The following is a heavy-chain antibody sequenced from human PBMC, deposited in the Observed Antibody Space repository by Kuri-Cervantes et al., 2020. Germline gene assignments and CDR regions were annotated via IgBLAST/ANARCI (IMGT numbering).Heavy chain of an antibody. CDR3: AKVAQAYFDY. CDR2: ISIYNGHT. Sequence: ASVKVSCKASGYTFTSYGISWVRQAPGQGLEWMGWISIYNGHTNYAQKFQDRVTMTTDTSTSTAYMELTSPTSDDTAVYYCAKVAQAYFDYWGQGTLVTVSS. V-gene: IGHV1-18*01. J-gene: IGHJ4*02. CDR1: GYTFTSYG.